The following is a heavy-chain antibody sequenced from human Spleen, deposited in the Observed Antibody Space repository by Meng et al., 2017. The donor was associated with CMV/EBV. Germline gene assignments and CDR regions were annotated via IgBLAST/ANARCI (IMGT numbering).Heavy chain of an antibody. D-gene: IGHD6-19*01. V-gene: IGHV3-23*01. CDR3: ARMRPSMQWLVKVLSGRFDF. CDR2: ISGSGGST. CDR1: GFTVNSYY. Sequence: GGSLRLSCAASGFTVNSYYMTWVRQAPGKGLEWVSAISGSGGSTYYADSVKGRFSISRDNYKNTLYLHMNSLRAEDTAVYYCARMRPSMQWLVKVLSGRFDFWGQGTLVTVSS. J-gene: IGHJ4*02.